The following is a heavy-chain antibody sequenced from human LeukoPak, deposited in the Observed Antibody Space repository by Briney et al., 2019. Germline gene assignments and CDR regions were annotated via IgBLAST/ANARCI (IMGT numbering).Heavy chain of an antibody. Sequence: GESLKISCKGSGYSFTTYWIGWVRQMPGKGLEWMAMINPGDSDATYSPSLQGQLTISVDKSISTAYLQWNSLKGSDTAMYYCARRDVAVPGAIVAFDIWGQGTMVTVSS. J-gene: IGHJ3*02. D-gene: IGHD2-2*01. V-gene: IGHV5-51*01. CDR1: GYSFTTYW. CDR2: INPGDSDA. CDR3: ARRDVAVPGAIVAFDI.